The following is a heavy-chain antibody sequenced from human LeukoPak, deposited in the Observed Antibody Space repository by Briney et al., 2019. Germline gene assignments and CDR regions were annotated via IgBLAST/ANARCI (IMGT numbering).Heavy chain of an antibody. D-gene: IGHD2-21*01. CDR1: GFIFSTYE. V-gene: IGHV3-48*03. CDR2: ISTSGSTI. Sequence: PGGSLRLSCAASGFIFSTYEMHWVRQAPGKGLEWVSYISTSGSTIYYADSVKGRFTFSRDNARNSLFLQMNRLRAEDTAVYYCARDGLAYSFEFWGQGNLVTVSS. CDR3: ARDGLAYSFEF. J-gene: IGHJ4*01.